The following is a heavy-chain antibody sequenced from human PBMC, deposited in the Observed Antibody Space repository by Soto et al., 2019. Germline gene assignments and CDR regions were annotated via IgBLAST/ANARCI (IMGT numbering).Heavy chain of an antibody. Sequence: QVQLVQSGAEVKKPGSSVKVSCKASGGTFSSYAISWVRQAPGQGLEWMGGIIPIFGTANYAQKFQGRVTITADESTSTAYMELSSLRSEDRGVYYCARDGGGGYSGYDVGYFDYWGQGTLVTVSS. CDR2: IIPIFGTA. J-gene: IGHJ4*02. CDR3: ARDGGGGYSGYDVGYFDY. CDR1: GGTFSSYA. D-gene: IGHD5-12*01. V-gene: IGHV1-69*01.